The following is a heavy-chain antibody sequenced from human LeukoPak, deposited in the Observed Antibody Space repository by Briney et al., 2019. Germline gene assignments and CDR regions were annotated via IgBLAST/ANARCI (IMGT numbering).Heavy chain of an antibody. CDR1: GFTFNSHA. D-gene: IGHD5-18*01. CDR2: INGNGAST. V-gene: IGHV3-23*01. J-gene: IGHJ4*02. CDR3: AKDQGYSYYYLDY. Sequence: SGGSLRLSCAASGFTFNSHAMSWVRQAPGKGLEWVSGINGNGASTYYSDSVKGRFTISRDNSKNTVYLLMSSLRAKDTAVYYCAKDQGYSYYYLDYWGQGTLVTVSS.